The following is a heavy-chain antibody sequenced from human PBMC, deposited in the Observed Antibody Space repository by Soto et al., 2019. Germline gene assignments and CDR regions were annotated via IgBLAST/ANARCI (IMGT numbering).Heavy chain of an antibody. J-gene: IGHJ4*02. CDR2: IYYSGST. CDR3: ASRWGGTFDY. V-gene: IGHV4-59*01. D-gene: IGHD2-21*01. CDR1: GGSISSYY. Sequence: SETLSLTCTVSGGSISSYYWSWIRQPPGKGLEWIGYIYYSGSTNYNPSLKSRVTISVDTSKNQFSLKLSSVTSADTAVYYCASRWGGTFDYWGQGTLVTVSS.